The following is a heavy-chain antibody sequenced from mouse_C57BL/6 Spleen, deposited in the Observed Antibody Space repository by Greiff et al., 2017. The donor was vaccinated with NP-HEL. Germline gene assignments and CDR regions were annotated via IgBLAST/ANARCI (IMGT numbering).Heavy chain of an antibody. Sequence: QVQLKQSGAELVKPGASVKISCKASGYAFSSYWMNWVKQRPGKGLEWIGQIYPGDGDTNYNGTFKGKATLTADKSSSTAYMHLSSLTSEDSAVYFCARIYYYGSSYYYYAMDYWGQGTSVTVSS. CDR2: IYPGDGDT. CDR3: ARIYYYGSSYYYYAMDY. CDR1: GYAFSSYW. J-gene: IGHJ4*01. D-gene: IGHD1-1*01. V-gene: IGHV1-80*01.